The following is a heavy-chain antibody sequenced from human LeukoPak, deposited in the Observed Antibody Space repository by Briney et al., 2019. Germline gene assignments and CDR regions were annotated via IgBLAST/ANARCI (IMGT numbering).Heavy chain of an antibody. J-gene: IGHJ4*02. D-gene: IGHD6-6*01. Sequence: ASVNVSCKASGYTFTSYGISWVGQAPGQGREWMGWISAYNGNTNYAQKLQGRVTMTTDTSTSTAYMELRSLRSDDTAVYYCARAWGEDIAARPYYFDYWGQGSLVTVSS. V-gene: IGHV1-18*01. CDR3: ARAWGEDIAARPYYFDY. CDR2: ISAYNGNT. CDR1: GYTFTSYG.